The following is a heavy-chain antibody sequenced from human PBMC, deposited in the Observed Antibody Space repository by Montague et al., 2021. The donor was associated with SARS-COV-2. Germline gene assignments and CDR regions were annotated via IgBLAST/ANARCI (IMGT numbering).Heavy chain of an antibody. Sequence: TLSLTCTVSGDSISSGDYHWSWVRQPAGKGLEWIGYIYTLGNTSYNPSLKSRVAISMDTSKNQLSLKLSSVTAADTAVYFCARSTYRTTYLNGMDVWGQGTTVTVSS. J-gene: IGHJ6*02. CDR2: IYTLGNT. CDR3: ARSTYRTTYLNGMDV. CDR1: GDSISSGDYH. V-gene: IGHV4-61*09. D-gene: IGHD1-14*01.